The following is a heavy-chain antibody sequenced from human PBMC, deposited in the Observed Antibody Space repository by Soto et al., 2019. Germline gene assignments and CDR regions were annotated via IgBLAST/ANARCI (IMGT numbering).Heavy chain of an antibody. D-gene: IGHD4-4*01. V-gene: IGHV3-21*01. CDR3: ARARDYSGAYYYYGMDV. Sequence: GGSLRLSCAASGFTFSSHSMSWVRQAPGKGLEWVSSISSSSYIYYADSVKGRFTISRDNAKNSLYLQMNSLRAEDTAVYYCARARDYSGAYYYYGMDVWGQGTTVTVSS. J-gene: IGHJ6*02. CDR1: GFTFSSHS. CDR2: ISSSSYI.